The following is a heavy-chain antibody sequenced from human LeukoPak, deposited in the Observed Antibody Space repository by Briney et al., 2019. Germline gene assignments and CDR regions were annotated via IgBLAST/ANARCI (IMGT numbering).Heavy chain of an antibody. V-gene: IGHV3-53*01. CDR1: GFTVSSNY. CDR2: IYNGGST. J-gene: IGHJ4*02. CDR3: AREIHYGEPDY. Sequence: PGGSLRLSCAASGFTVSSNYMSWVRQAPGKGLEWVSVIYNGGSTYYADSVKGRFTISRDNSKNTLYLQINSLRIEDTAAYYCAREIHYGEPDYWGQGTLVTVSS. D-gene: IGHD4-17*01.